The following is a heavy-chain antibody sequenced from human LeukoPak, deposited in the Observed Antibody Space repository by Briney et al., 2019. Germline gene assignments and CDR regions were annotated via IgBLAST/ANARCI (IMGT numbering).Heavy chain of an antibody. V-gene: IGHV4-59*08. CDR3: ARYIRLLREKNAFDI. Sequence: SETLSLTCTVSGDSISGYYWSWIRQPPGKGLEWIGYNYYSGGINYNPSLKSRVTISVDTSRNQFSLKLNSVTAADTAVYYCARYIRLLREKNAFDIWGPGTMVTVSS. CDR1: GDSISGYY. J-gene: IGHJ3*02. D-gene: IGHD4-17*01. CDR2: NYYSGGI.